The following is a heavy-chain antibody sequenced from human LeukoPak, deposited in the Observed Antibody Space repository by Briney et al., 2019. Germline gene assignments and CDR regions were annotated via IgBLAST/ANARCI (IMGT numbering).Heavy chain of an antibody. V-gene: IGHV3-48*04. Sequence: TGGSLRLSCAASGFTVGSNYMSWVRQAPGKGLEWVSYISSSSSTIYYADSVKGRFTISRDNAKNSLYLQMNSLRAEDTAVYYCARESYYGSSFDYWGQGTLVTVSS. CDR1: GFTVGSNY. CDR2: ISSSSSTI. D-gene: IGHD3-10*01. CDR3: ARESYYGSSFDY. J-gene: IGHJ4*02.